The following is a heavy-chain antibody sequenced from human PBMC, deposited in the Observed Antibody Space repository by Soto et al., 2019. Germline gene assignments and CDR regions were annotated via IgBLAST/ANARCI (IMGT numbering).Heavy chain of an antibody. V-gene: IGHV3-33*06. Sequence: GGSLRLSCAASGFTFSGYAMHWVRQAPGKGLEWVALIWYDGSNKYYADSVKGRFTISRDNSKKTLYLQMNSLRAEDTAVYYCAKMIDYGDYSDYWGQGTLVTVSS. D-gene: IGHD4-17*01. J-gene: IGHJ4*02. CDR1: GFTFSGYA. CDR2: IWYDGSNK. CDR3: AKMIDYGDYSDY.